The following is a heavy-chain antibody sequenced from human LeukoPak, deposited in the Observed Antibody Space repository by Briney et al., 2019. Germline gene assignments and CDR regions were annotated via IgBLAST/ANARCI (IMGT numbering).Heavy chain of an antibody. CDR1: GGSISSSSYY. V-gene: IGHV4-39*01. D-gene: IGHD2-15*01. CDR2: IYYSGST. CDR3: ARHVSAIVVVVAAPDAFDI. J-gene: IGHJ3*02. Sequence: SETLSLTCTVSGGSISSSSYYWGWIRHPPGKGLEWIGRIYYSGSTYYNPSLKSRVTISIDTSKNQFSLKLSSVTAADTAVYYCARHVSAIVVVVAAPDAFDIWGQGTMVTVSS.